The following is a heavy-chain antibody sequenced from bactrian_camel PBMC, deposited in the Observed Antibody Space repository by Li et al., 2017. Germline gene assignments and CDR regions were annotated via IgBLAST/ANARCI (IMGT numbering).Heavy chain of an antibody. CDR2: IAPDGSR. CDR1: GLTFEGGN. CDR3: AADYCCSGGYCYIGSSNY. D-gene: IGHD2*01. J-gene: IGHJ4*01. Sequence: HVQLVESGGGSVQPGGSLRLTCTAVGLTFEGGNQGWYRETPGNEFELVSSIAPDGSRWYADSVQGRFTISRNVLPERLSLQMNSLKPEDTAMYHCAADYCCSGGYCYIGSSNYWGQGTQVTVS. V-gene: IGHV3S55*01.